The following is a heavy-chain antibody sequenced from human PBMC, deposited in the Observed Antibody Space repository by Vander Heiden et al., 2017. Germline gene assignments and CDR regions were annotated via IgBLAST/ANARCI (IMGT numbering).Heavy chain of an antibody. CDR3: ARERYSSGRTNYYYYGMDV. J-gene: IGHJ6*02. V-gene: IGHV3-53*01. CDR2: IYSGGST. D-gene: IGHD6-19*01. Sequence: EVQLVESGGGLIQPGGSLRLSGAASGFTVSSNYLSCVRQAPGKGLEWVSVIYSGGSTYYADSVKGRFTISRDNSKNTLYLQMNSLRAEDTAVYYCARERYSSGRTNYYYYGMDVWGQGTTVTVSS. CDR1: GFTVSSNY.